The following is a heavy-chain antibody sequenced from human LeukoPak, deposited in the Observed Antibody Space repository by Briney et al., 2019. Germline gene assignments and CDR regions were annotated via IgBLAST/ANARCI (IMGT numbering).Heavy chain of an antibody. V-gene: IGHV3-48*02. CDR2: ISSTSNTI. J-gene: IGHJ4*02. CDR1: GFTFSTYT. Sequence: GGSLRLSCAASGFTFSTYTMNWVRHAPGKGLERVSSISSTSNTISYADSVKGRFTISRDNAKNSLCLQMNGLRDEDTAVYYCAKGSGGGRPYYFDYWGQGTLVTVSS. D-gene: IGHD2-15*01. CDR3: AKGSGGGRPYYFDY.